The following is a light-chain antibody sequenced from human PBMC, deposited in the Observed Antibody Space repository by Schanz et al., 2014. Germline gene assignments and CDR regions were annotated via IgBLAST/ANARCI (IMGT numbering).Light chain of an antibody. CDR3: QVWESSSDHRV. V-gene: IGLV3-21*02. CDR2: DDS. Sequence: SSELTQPPSVSVAPGQTARITCGGTNIGSKSVHWYQQKPGQAPLLVVQDDSDRPSGIPERFSGSNSGNTATLTISRVEAGDEADYYCQVWESSSDHRVFGGGTKLTVL. J-gene: IGLJ2*01. CDR1: NIGSKS.